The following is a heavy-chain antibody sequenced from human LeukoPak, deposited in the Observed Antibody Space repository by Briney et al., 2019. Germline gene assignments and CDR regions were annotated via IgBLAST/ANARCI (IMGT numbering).Heavy chain of an antibody. V-gene: IGHV3-33*01. CDR1: GFPFSRYG. Sequence: PGGSLRLSCAASGFPFSRYGMHWVRQARGKGLEWVAVIWYDGSNKYYAGSVKGRFTISRDNSKNTLYLQMNSLRAEDTAVYYCAREYDFWSSYFRNPFFDYWGQGTLVTVSS. CDR3: AREYDFWSSYFRNPFFDY. CDR2: IWYDGSNK. J-gene: IGHJ4*02. D-gene: IGHD3-3*01.